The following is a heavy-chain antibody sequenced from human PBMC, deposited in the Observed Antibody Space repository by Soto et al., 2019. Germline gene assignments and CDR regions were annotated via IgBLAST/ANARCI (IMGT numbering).Heavy chain of an antibody. V-gene: IGHV3-23*01. CDR3: GKSPDYYYCTMDV. Sequence: GGSLRLSCAASGFTFSGYAMTWVRQAPGKGLEWVSSNTDSGTSTYYADAIKSRTIITRDNTKNTVSLQMNRQRADDTAVYYSGKSPDYYYCTMDVWGQGTTVTVSS. CDR1: GFTFSGYA. J-gene: IGHJ6*02. CDR2: NTDSGTST.